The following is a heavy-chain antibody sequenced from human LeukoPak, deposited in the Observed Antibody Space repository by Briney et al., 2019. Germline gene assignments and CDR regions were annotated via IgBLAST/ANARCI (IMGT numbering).Heavy chain of an antibody. Sequence: TGGSLRLSCAASGFTFSSYWMHWVRQAPGKGLVWVSRINSDGSSTSYADSVKGRFTISRDNAKNTLYLQMNSLRAEDTAVYYCARWGVVPAFDYWGQGTLVTVSS. CDR3: ARWGVVPAFDY. D-gene: IGHD2-2*01. CDR2: INSDGSST. V-gene: IGHV3-74*01. CDR1: GFTFSSYW. J-gene: IGHJ4*02.